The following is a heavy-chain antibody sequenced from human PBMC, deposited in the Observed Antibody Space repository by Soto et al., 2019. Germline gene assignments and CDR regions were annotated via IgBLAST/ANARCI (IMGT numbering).Heavy chain of an antibody. Sequence: GASVKVPCKASGFTFTSSAVQWVRQARGQRLEWIGWIVVGSGNTNYAQKFQERVTITRDMSTSTAYMELSSLRSEDTAVYYCAADHSGYYYGMDVWGQGTTVTVSS. D-gene: IGHD1-26*01. V-gene: IGHV1-58*01. CDR1: GFTFTSSA. CDR2: IVVGSGNT. J-gene: IGHJ6*02. CDR3: AADHSGYYYGMDV.